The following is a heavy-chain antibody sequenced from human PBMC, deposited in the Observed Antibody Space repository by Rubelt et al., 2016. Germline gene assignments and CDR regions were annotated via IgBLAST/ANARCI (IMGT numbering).Heavy chain of an antibody. CDR1: GGSISGYF. CDR2: IYYSGST. CDR3: AGVGDSGGGYGYTGLYYFDY. D-gene: IGHD5-18*01. Sequence: QLQLQESGPGLVKPSETLSLTCTVSGGSISGYFWSWIRQPPGKGLEWIGCIYYSGSTTYNSSLKSRVTISEDTSKSQFSLNLRSVTAADTAVYYCAGVGDSGGGYGYTGLYYFDYWGQGTLVTVSS. V-gene: IGHV4-59*01. J-gene: IGHJ4*02.